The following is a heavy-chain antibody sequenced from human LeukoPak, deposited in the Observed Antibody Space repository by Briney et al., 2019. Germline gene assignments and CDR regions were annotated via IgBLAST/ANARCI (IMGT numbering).Heavy chain of an antibody. D-gene: IGHD4-23*01. V-gene: IGHV3-15*01. CDR2: IKSTTVDGTP. CDR3: TTGPGNSGY. Sequence: ETLSLTCAVYGGSFSGYYWSWIRQPPGKGLEWVGRIKSTTVDGTPEYAAPVKGRFTISRDDSKNTVYLQMNSLKTEDTAVYYCTTGPGNSGYWGQGTLVTVSS. J-gene: IGHJ4*02. CDR1: GGSFSGYY.